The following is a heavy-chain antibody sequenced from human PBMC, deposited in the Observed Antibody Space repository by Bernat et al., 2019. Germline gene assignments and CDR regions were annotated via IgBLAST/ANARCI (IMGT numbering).Heavy chain of an antibody. D-gene: IGHD6-19*01. CDR2: ISSNGGST. V-gene: IGHV3-64*01. CDR1: GFTFSSYA. Sequence: EVQLVESGGGLVQPGGSLRLSCAASGFTFSSYAMHWVRQAPGKGLEYVSAISSNGGSTYYANSVKGRFTITRDNSKTTLYLQMGSLRAEDMAVYYCARGSGAVAGTTDYWCQGTLVTVSS. CDR3: ARGSGAVAGTTDY. J-gene: IGHJ4*02.